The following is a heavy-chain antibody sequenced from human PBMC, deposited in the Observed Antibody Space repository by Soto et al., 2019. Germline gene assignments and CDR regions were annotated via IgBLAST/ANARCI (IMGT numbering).Heavy chain of an antibody. V-gene: IGHV4-39*01. CDR1: GGSISGSSYY. J-gene: IGHJ5*02. D-gene: IGHD2-8*01. CDR3: ARHWRDIVLMVYANNWFDP. CDR2: IYYSGST. Sequence: KPSETLSLTCTVCGGSISGSSYYWGWIRQPPGKGLEWIGSIYYSGSTYYNPSLKSRVTISVDTSKNQFSLKLSSVTAADTAVYYCARHWRDIVLMVYANNWFDPWGQGTLVTVSS.